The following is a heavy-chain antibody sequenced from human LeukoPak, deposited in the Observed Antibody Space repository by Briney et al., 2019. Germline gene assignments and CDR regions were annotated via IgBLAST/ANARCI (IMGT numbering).Heavy chain of an antibody. J-gene: IGHJ5*02. D-gene: IGHD3-22*01. Sequence: GRSLRLSCAASGFTFSSYAMSWVRQAPGKGLEWVSAISGSGGSTYYADSVKGRFTISRDNSKNTLYLQMNSLRAEDTAVYYCAKSVWGSSGYYPNWFDPWGQGTLVTVSS. CDR3: AKSVWGSSGYYPNWFDP. CDR2: ISGSGGST. V-gene: IGHV3-23*01. CDR1: GFTFSSYA.